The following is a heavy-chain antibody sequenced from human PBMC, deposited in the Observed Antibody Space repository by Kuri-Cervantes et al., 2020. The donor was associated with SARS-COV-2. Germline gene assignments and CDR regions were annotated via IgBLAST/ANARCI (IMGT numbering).Heavy chain of an antibody. D-gene: IGHD2-2*01. J-gene: IGHJ4*03. V-gene: IGHV4-39*01. CDR1: GGSITSGYL. Sequence: SETLSLTCTVSGGSITSGYLWGWIRQPPGKGLEWIGNSFYSGSTFYNPSLKSRVTISVDTSKNQFSLELSSVTAADTAVYYCARATLVRYFDCLSQGTTVTVSS. CDR3: ARATLVRYFDC. CDR2: SFYSGST.